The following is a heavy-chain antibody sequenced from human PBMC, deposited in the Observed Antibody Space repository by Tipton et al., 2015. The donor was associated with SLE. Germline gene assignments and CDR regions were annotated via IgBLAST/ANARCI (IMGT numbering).Heavy chain of an antibody. CDR2: IRYDGSNK. V-gene: IGHV3-30*02. D-gene: IGHD6-13*01. J-gene: IGHJ4*02. Sequence: SLRLSCAASGFTFSSYGMHWVRQAPGKGLEWVAFIRYDGSNKYYADSVKGRFTISRDNSKNTLYLQMNSLRAEDTAVYYCAAQSSSWYGYYFDYWGQGTLVTVSS. CDR3: AAQSSSWYGYYFDY. CDR1: GFTFSSYG.